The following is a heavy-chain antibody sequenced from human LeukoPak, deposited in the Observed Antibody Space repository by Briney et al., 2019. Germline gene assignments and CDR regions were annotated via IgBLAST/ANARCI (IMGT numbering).Heavy chain of an antibody. CDR3: ARDGGYYDTLGAFDI. D-gene: IGHD3-22*01. V-gene: IGHV3-23*01. CDR2: ISGSGGST. CDR1: GFTFSNYA. J-gene: IGHJ3*02. Sequence: GGSLRLSCAASGFTFSNYAMSWVRQAPGKGLEWVSAISGSGGSTYYADSVKGRFTISRDNSKNTLYLQMNSLRAEDTAVYYCARDGGYYDTLGAFDIWGQGTMVTVSS.